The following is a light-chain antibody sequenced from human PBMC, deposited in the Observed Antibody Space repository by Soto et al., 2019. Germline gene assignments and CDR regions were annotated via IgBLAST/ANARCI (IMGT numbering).Light chain of an antibody. V-gene: IGKV3-20*01. Sequence: EIVLTQSPGTLSLSPGERATLSCRASQSVSSSYLAWYQQKPGQAPRLLIYGASSRATGIPDRFSGSGSGTDFTLTTSRLEPQDFEVYYCQQYGSSPLTFGAGTKVDIX. J-gene: IGKJ4*01. CDR2: GAS. CDR1: QSVSSSY. CDR3: QQYGSSPLT.